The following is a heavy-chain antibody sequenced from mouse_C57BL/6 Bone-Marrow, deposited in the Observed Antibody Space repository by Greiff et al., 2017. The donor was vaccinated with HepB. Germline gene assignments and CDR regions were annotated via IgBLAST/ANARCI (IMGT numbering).Heavy chain of an antibody. CDR1: GYTFTSYW. CDR3: ARRLAYYYGSSYVGYYAMDY. Sequence: VKLQQPGAELVKPGASVKLSCKASGYTFTSYWMHWVKQRPGQGLEWIGMIHPNSGSTNYNEKFKSKATLTVDKSSSTAYMQLSSLTSEDSAVYYCARRLAYYYGSSYVGYYAMDYWGQGTSVTVSS. J-gene: IGHJ4*01. CDR2: IHPNSGST. D-gene: IGHD1-1*01. V-gene: IGHV1-64*01.